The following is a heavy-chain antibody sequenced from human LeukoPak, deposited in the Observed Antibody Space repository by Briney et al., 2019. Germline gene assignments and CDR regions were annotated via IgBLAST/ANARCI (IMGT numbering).Heavy chain of an antibody. Sequence: RGESLRISCKGSGYSFTSYWIGWVRQMPGKGLEWMGIIYPGDSDTRYSPSFQGQVTISADKSISTAYLQWSSLKASDTAMYYCARGYCSGGSCYDYWGQGTLVTVSS. J-gene: IGHJ4*02. CDR3: ARGYCSGGSCYDY. D-gene: IGHD2-15*01. CDR1: GYSFTSYW. CDR2: IYPGDSDT. V-gene: IGHV5-51*01.